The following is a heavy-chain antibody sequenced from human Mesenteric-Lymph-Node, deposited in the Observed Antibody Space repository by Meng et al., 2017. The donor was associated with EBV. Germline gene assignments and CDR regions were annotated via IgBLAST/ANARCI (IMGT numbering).Heavy chain of an antibody. CDR1: GYAFANYG. J-gene: IGHJ4*02. D-gene: IGHD3-22*01. CDR3: ASMDSSGYTPGY. Sequence: GQRVQSGAEVKKRGASVKVSCKASGYAFANYGITWVRQAPGQGLEWMGWINAHNDFTNYAQKLQGRVTMTRDTSTSTAYMELRSLRSDDTAVYYCASMDSSGYTPGYWGQGSLVTVSS. V-gene: IGHV1-18*01. CDR2: INAHNDFT.